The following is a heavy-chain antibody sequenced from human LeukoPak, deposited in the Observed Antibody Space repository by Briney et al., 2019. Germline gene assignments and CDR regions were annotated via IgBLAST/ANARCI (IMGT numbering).Heavy chain of an antibody. CDR1: GGSISSGGYY. D-gene: IGHD6-19*01. CDR3: AGSRSSGYEDWFDP. J-gene: IGHJ5*02. V-gene: IGHV4-31*03. CDR2: IYYSGST. Sequence: SQTLSLTCTVSGGSISSGGYYWSWIRQHPGKGLEWIGYIYYSGSTYYNPSLKRRMTIPVDTSKNQFSLRLSSVTAADTAVYYCAGSRSSGYEDWFDPWGQGTLVTVSS.